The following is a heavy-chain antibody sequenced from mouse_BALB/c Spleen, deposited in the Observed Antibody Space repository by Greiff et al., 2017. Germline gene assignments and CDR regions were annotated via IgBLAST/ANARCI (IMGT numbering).Heavy chain of an antibody. CDR3: ATHYYGSSKPFDY. J-gene: IGHJ2*01. CDR2: INPSSGYT. V-gene: IGHV1-4*01. Sequence: QVHVKQSGAELARPGASVKMSCKASGYTFTSYTMHWVKQRPGQGLEWIGYINPSSGYTNYNQKFKDKATLTADKSSSTAYMQLSSLTSEDSAVYYCATHYYGSSKPFDYWGQGTTLTVSS. D-gene: IGHD1-1*01. CDR1: GYTFTSYT.